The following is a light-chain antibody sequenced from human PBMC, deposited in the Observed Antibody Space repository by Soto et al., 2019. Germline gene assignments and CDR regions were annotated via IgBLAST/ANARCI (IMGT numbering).Light chain of an antibody. CDR1: SGHSSFA. CDR3: QTWGTDIHV. V-gene: IGLV4-69*01. CDR2: LNSDGSH. Sequence: QSVLTQSPSASASLGASVKLTCILSSGHSSFAIAWHQQQPEKGPRYLMKLNSDGSHSKGDGIPDRFSGSSFGAERYLTISSLQSEDEADDYCQTWGTDIHVFGTGTKLTVL. J-gene: IGLJ1*01.